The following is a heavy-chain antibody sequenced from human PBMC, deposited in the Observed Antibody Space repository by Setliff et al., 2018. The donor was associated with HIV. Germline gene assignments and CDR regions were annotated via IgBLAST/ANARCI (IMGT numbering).Heavy chain of an antibody. Sequence: LRLSCEASGFTFSGSAMHWVRQAPGKGLEWVSSISSSSSYIYYADSVKGRFTISRDNAKNSLYLQMNSLRAEDTAVYYCARTAGYCSGGSCSDYWGQGTLVTVSS. CDR2: ISSSSSYI. CDR1: GFTFSGSA. D-gene: IGHD2-15*01. J-gene: IGHJ4*02. CDR3: ARTAGYCSGGSCSDY. V-gene: IGHV3-21*01.